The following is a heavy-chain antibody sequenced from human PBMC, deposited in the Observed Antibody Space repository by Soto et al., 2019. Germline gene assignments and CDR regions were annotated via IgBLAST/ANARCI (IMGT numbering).Heavy chain of an antibody. Sequence: EVQLVESGGGLVQPGGSLRLSCAASGFTFSSYWMSWVRQAPGKGLEWLASIKQDGSEKHYVDSVKGRFTISRDNAKNSLYLQMNSLRVEDTAVYYCARVYYDYIWGSYPLVYWGQGTLVTVSS. V-gene: IGHV3-7*01. CDR1: GFTFSSYW. CDR3: ARVYYDYIWGSYPLVY. CDR2: IKQDGSEK. D-gene: IGHD3-16*02. J-gene: IGHJ4*02.